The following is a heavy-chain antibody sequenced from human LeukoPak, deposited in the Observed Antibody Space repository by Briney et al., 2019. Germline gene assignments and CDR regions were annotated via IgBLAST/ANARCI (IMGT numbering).Heavy chain of an antibody. CDR2: ISAYNGNT. J-gene: IGHJ5*02. D-gene: IGHD2-15*01. Sequence: GASVKVSYKASGYTFTSYGISWVRQAPGQGLEWMGWISAYNGNTNYAQKLQGRVTMTTDTSTSTAYMELRSLRSDDTAVYYCARYCSGGSCAGTNWFDPWGQGTLVTVSS. V-gene: IGHV1-18*01. CDR1: GYTFTSYG. CDR3: ARYCSGGSCAGTNWFDP.